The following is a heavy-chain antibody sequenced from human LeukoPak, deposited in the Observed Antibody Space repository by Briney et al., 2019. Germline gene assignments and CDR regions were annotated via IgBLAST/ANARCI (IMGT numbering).Heavy chain of an antibody. V-gene: IGHV1-69*01. Sequence: GSSVKVSFKASGGTFSSYAISWVRQAPGQGLEWMGGIIPIFGTANYAQKFQGRVTITADESTSTAYMELSSLRSEDTAVYYCARQVGSIAAAGYFDYWGQGTLVTVSS. CDR3: ARQVGSIAAAGYFDY. CDR2: IIPIFGTA. J-gene: IGHJ4*02. D-gene: IGHD6-13*01. CDR1: GGTFSSYA.